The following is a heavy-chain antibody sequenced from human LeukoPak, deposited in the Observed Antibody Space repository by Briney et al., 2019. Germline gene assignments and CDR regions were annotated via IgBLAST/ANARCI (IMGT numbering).Heavy chain of an antibody. V-gene: IGHV3-23*01. D-gene: IGHD1-26*01. J-gene: IGHJ4*02. CDR1: GFTFTSYS. Sequence: GGSLRLSCAASGFTFTSYSMNWVRQAPGKGLEWVSTIGGGGGSTYYADSVKGRFTISRDNSKNTLYLQVNSLRAEDTAVYYCAKGGSYSPVSYFDYWGQGTLVTVSS. CDR2: IGGGGGST. CDR3: AKGGSYSPVSYFDY.